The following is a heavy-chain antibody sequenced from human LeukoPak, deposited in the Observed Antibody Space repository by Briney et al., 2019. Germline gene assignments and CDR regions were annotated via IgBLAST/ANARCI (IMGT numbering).Heavy chain of an antibody. CDR3: ARGITSGPRRYDVRNFDY. D-gene: IGHD5-12*01. CDR1: GFIFSTSW. Sequence: GGSLRLSCTASGFIFSTSWMTWVRQAPGKGLEWVAHINLDGSEKYYVDSVKGRFTISRDNAKNSLYLQMNSLRAEDTAVYYCARGITSGPRRYDVRNFDYWGQGTPVTVSS. CDR2: INLDGSEK. J-gene: IGHJ4*02. V-gene: IGHV3-7*01.